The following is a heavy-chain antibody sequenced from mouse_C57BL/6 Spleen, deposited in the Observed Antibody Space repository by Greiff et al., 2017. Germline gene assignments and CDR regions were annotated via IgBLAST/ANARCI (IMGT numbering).Heavy chain of an antibody. D-gene: IGHD2-4*01. CDR1: GYTFTDYY. J-gene: IGHJ2*01. V-gene: IGHV1-26*01. CDR3: AGDYDYDVGGYFDC. CDR2: INPNNGGT. Sequence: AQLQQSGPELVKPGASVKISCKASGYTFTDYYMNWVKQSHGKSLEWIGDINPNNGGTSYNQKFKGKATLTVDKSSSTAYMELRSLTSEDSAVYYCAGDYDYDVGGYFDCWGQGTTLTVSS.